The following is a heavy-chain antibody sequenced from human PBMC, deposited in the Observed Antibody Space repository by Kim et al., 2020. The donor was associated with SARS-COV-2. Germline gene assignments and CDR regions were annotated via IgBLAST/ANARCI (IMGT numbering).Heavy chain of an antibody. J-gene: IGHJ5*02. D-gene: IGHD3-10*01. CDR3: ARGLWFGELYIAPGWFDP. V-gene: IGHV3-48*03. Sequence: KGRFTISRDNAKNSRYLQMNSLRAEDTAVYYCARGLWFGELYIAPGWFDPWGQGTLVTVSS.